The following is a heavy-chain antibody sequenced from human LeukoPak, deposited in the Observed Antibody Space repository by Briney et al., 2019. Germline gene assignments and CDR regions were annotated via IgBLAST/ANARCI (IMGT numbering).Heavy chain of an antibody. V-gene: IGHV3-23*01. CDR3: AKGRWDPGYYFDY. J-gene: IGHJ4*02. CDR1: GFIFNSYA. D-gene: IGHD1-26*01. Sequence: PGGSLRLSCAASGFIFNSYAMSWVRQAPGKGLEWVSSIDGSGGLTYYGDSVKGRFTISRDNSKNTLYLQMNSLRVEDTAVYYCAKGRWDPGYYFDYWGQGTLVTVSS. CDR2: IDGSGGLT.